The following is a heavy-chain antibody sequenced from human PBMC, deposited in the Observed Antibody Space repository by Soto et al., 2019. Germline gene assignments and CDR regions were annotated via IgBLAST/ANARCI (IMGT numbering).Heavy chain of an antibody. CDR3: ARERITMVRGVVNNAFDI. Sequence: SETLSLTCTVSGGSISSYYWSWIRQPPGKGLEWIGYIYYSGSTNYNPSLKSRVTISVDTSKNPFSLKLSSVTAADTAVYYCARERITMVRGVVNNAFDIWGQGTMVTVSS. V-gene: IGHV4-59*08. D-gene: IGHD3-10*01. CDR1: GGSISSYY. J-gene: IGHJ3*02. CDR2: IYYSGST.